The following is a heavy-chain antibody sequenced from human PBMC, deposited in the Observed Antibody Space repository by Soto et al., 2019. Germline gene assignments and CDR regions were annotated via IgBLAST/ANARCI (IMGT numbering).Heavy chain of an antibody. CDR3: ASVWSWQQHHSSRAVGDWFDP. J-gene: IGHJ5*02. CDR2: ISAYNGNT. CDR1: GYTFTSYG. Sequence: QVQLVQSGAEVKKPGASVKVSCKASGYTFTSYGISWVRQAPGQGLEWMGWISAYNGNTNYAQKLQGRVTMTTDTTTNTACLELRSQRSDDTAVYYWASVWSWQQHHSSRAVGDWFDPWGQGTLVTVSS. D-gene: IGHD6-13*01. V-gene: IGHV1-18*01.